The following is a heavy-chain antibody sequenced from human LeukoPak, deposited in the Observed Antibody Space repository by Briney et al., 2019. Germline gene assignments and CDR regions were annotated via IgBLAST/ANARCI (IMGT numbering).Heavy chain of an antibody. D-gene: IGHD3-9*01. V-gene: IGHV1-2*06. CDR3: ARGIEDYDILTGFT. CDR1: GYTFTGYY. J-gene: IGHJ5*02. Sequence: GASVKVSCKASGYTFTGYYMHWVRQAPGQGLEWMGRINPNSGGTNYSQKFQGRVTMTRETSISTAYMVMSRLRSDDTAVYYCARGIEDYDILTGFTWGQGTLVTVSS. CDR2: INPNSGGT.